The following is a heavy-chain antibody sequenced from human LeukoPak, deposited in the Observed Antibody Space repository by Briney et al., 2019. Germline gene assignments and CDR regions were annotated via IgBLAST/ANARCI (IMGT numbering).Heavy chain of an antibody. CDR2: ISYDGRKK. D-gene: IGHD2-8*02. CDR3: ARAGLKFTNWFDP. CDR1: GFTFTSYG. J-gene: IGHJ5*02. Sequence: PGGSLRLSCAASGFTFTSYGMYWVRQAPGKGLEWVAVISYDGRKKYYADSVKGRFTISRDNSKNTLYLQMNSLRAEDTAVYYCARAGLKFTNWFDPWGQGTLVTVSS. V-gene: IGHV3-30*03.